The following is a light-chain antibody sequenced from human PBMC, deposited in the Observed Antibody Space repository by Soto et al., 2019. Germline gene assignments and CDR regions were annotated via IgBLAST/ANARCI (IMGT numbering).Light chain of an antibody. CDR3: QQYGSSFT. CDR1: QSVSSSY. V-gene: IGKV3-20*01. J-gene: IGKJ3*01. CDR2: GAS. Sequence: EIVLTQSPGTLSLSPGEIATLSCRASQSVSSSYLAWYQQKPGQAPRLLIYGASSRGTGIPDRFSGSGSGTDFTLTISRLEPEDFAVYYCQQYGSSFTFGPGTKVDIK.